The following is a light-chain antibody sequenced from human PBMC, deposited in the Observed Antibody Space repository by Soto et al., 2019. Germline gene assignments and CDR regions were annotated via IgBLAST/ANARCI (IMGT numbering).Light chain of an antibody. Sequence: DCRRTQSPSLLSASLGDRVTLTCRASHDISTYLAWYQQKPGKAPKLMIYEASTLQSGVPSRFSGSGSGTEFTLTISGLLPEDVATYHCQQLNSLPFTFGQGTRLEIK. CDR1: HDISTY. V-gene: IGKV1-9*01. CDR2: EAS. J-gene: IGKJ5*01. CDR3: QQLNSLPFT.